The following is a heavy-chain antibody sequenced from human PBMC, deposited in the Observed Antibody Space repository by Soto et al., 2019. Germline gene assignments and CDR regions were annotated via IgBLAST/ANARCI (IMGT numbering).Heavy chain of an antibody. CDR3: ARDRDYDILTGYNDAFDI. CDR1: GFTFSSYS. J-gene: IGHJ3*02. Sequence: PGGSLRLSCAASGFTFSSYSMNWVRQAPGKGLEWVSYISSSSSTIYYADSVKGRFTISRDNAKNSLYLQMNSLRAEDTAVYYCARDRDYDILTGYNDAFDIWGQGTMVTVSS. D-gene: IGHD3-9*01. V-gene: IGHV3-48*01. CDR2: ISSSSSTI.